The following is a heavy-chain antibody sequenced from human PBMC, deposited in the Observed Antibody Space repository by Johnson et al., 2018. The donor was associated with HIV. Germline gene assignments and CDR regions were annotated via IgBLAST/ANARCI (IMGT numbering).Heavy chain of an antibody. V-gene: IGHV3-30-3*01. D-gene: IGHD3-3*01. CDR2: ISYDGSNK. Sequence: QVQLVESGGGVVQPGRSLRVSCAASGFTFSSYAMHWVRQAPGKGLEWVAVISYDGSNKYYADSVKGRFTISRDNSKNTLYLQMNSLRAEDTAVYYCAGAPTYYNCWSGTSGAFDIWGQGTMVTVSS. J-gene: IGHJ3*02. CDR1: GFTFSSYA. CDR3: AGAPTYYNCWSGTSGAFDI.